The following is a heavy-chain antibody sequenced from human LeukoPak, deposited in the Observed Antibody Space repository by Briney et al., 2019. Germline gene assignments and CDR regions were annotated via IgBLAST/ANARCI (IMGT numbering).Heavy chain of an antibody. D-gene: IGHD5-18*01. CDR1: GFTSSSYA. Sequence: GGSLRLSCAASGFTSSSYAMHWVRQAPGKGLEWVAVISYDGSNKYYADSVKGRFTISRDNSKNTLYLQMNSLRAEDTAVYYCARLHVDTAMVPIDYWGQGTLVTVSS. J-gene: IGHJ4*02. CDR2: ISYDGSNK. V-gene: IGHV3-30-3*01. CDR3: ARLHVDTAMVPIDY.